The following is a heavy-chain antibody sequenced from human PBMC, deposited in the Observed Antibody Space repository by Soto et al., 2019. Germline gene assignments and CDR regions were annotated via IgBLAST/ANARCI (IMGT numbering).Heavy chain of an antibody. D-gene: IGHD2-15*01. Sequence: GGSLRLSCAASGFTFSSYGMHWVRQAPGKGLEWVAVISYDGSNKYYADSVKGRFTISRDNSKNTLYLQMNSLRAEDTAVYYCAKTYRPGGGRIYRAPEIDYWGQGTLVTVSS. CDR1: GFTFSSYG. CDR2: ISYDGSNK. CDR3: AKTYRPGGGRIYRAPEIDY. V-gene: IGHV3-30*18. J-gene: IGHJ4*02.